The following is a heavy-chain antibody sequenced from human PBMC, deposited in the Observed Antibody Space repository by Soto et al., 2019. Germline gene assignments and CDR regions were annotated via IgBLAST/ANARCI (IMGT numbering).Heavy chain of an antibody. J-gene: IGHJ4*02. CDR3: ASRSGQLPYYFDY. CDR1: GYTFSNYG. CDR2: ISAYKGNT. D-gene: IGHD6-6*01. V-gene: IGHV1-18*01. Sequence: GASVKVSCKASGYTFSNYGISWVRQAPGQGLEWMGWISAYKGNTNYAQKFQGRVTMTTDKSTSTTYMELRSLRSDDTAVYYCASRSGQLPYYFDYWGQGTMVTVSS.